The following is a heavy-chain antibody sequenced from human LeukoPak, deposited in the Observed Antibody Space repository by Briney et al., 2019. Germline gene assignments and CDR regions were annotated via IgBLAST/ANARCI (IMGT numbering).Heavy chain of an antibody. Sequence: SETLSLTCTVSGGSVSSGTYYWGWIRQPPGKGLQRIGSIFYSGSTYYSPSLKSRVTISVDTSKNQFSLKLSSVTATDTAVYYCARHLAPYYYDSSFDYWGQGTLVTVSS. CDR2: IFYSGST. V-gene: IGHV4-39*01. CDR1: GGSVSSGTYY. D-gene: IGHD3-22*01. CDR3: ARHLAPYYYDSSFDY. J-gene: IGHJ4*02.